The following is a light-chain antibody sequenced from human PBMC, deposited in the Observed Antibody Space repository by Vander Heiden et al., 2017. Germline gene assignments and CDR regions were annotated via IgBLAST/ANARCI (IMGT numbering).Light chain of an antibody. Sequence: QSVLPQPPSTSGTPGQRATISCSGSSSNIGSNAVNWYQQLPGAAPRLLIYNNDQRPSGVPDRFSGSKSGTSASLSVSGLRSEDEADYYCAAWDDSLTGLVFGGGTKLTVL. J-gene: IGLJ2*01. CDR3: AAWDDSLTGLV. V-gene: IGLV1-44*01. CDR1: SSNIGSNA. CDR2: NND.